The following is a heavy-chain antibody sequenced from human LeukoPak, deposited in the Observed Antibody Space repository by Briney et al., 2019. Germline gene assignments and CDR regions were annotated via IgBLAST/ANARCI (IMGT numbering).Heavy chain of an antibody. CDR2: IRFDGSNR. J-gene: IGHJ4*02. Sequence: GGSLRLSCAAPGLTFSTFGMHWVRQAPGKGLEWVAFIRFDGSNRYYAESLKGRFTISRDNSKNTLYLQMNSLRAEDTAIYFCAKGGYYFDYWGQGALVIVSS. CDR1: GLTFSTFG. V-gene: IGHV3-30*02. CDR3: AKGGYYFDY.